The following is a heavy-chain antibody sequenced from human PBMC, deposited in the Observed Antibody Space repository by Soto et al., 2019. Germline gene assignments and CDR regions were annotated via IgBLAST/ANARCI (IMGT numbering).Heavy chain of an antibody. CDR1: GFTFSNDW. CDR3: AKAYFDTATYAIFAL. CDR2: ISGGGVST. Sequence: GRSVRLSCAASGFTFSNDWMNWVRQALGKGLEWVSAISGGGVSTDYADSVKGRLTISRDNSKHTLYLQMNSLGAEDTDVYYCAKAYFDTATYAIFALRGQRTTGTGS. D-gene: IGHD3-22*01. V-gene: IGHV3-23*01. J-gene: IGHJ6*02.